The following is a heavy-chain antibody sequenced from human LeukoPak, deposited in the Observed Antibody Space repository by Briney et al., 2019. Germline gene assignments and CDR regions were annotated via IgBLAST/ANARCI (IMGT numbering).Heavy chain of an antibody. V-gene: IGHV4-34*01. CDR2: INHSGST. D-gene: IGHD1-26*01. J-gene: IGHJ4*02. Sequence: GSLRLSCAASGFTFSSYAMSWIRQPPGKGLEWIGEINHSGSTNYNPSLKSRVTISVDTSKNQFSLKLSSVTAADTAVYYCARQVGALIKRIDYWGQGTLVTVSS. CDR3: ARQVGALIKRIDY. CDR1: GFTFSSYA.